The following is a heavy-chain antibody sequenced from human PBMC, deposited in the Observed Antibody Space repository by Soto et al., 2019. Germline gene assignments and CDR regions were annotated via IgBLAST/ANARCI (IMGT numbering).Heavy chain of an antibody. Sequence: ASVKVSCKASGYTFTDYYMHWVRQAPGQGLEWIGWINPNGGATNYAQKFHDRVSMTRDTSIRTAYMELSRLRSDDTAVYYCARASKLRAPRGYYFDYWGQGTLVTGSS. CDR1: GYTFTDYY. CDR2: INPNGGAT. V-gene: IGHV1-2*02. CDR3: ARASKLRAPRGYYFDY. J-gene: IGHJ4*02.